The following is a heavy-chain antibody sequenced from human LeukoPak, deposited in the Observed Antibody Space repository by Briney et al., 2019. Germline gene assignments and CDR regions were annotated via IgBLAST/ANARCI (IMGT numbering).Heavy chain of an antibody. CDR1: GGSISTYY. D-gene: IGHD2-21*02. V-gene: IGHV4-4*09. J-gene: IGHJ4*02. CDR2: IYSNGST. CDR3: ARLHHLSASRTASYALFDN. Sequence: SETLSLTCTVSGGSISTYYWNWIRQPPGKGLEWIGHIYSNGSTNYNPSLKSRVTISLDSSSNHFSLELTSVTAADTAVYFCARLHHLSASRTASYALFDNWGQGTLVTVSS.